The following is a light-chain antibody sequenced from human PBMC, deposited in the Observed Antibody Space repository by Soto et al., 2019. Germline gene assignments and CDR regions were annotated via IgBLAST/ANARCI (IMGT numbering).Light chain of an antibody. CDR2: LGS. CDR3: MQALHTGYT. CDR1: QSLLDSNGFLY. V-gene: IGKV2-28*01. J-gene: IGKJ2*01. Sequence: DIVMTQSPISLPVTPGEPASISCRSSQSLLDSNGFLYLDWYLQKPGQSPQLLIYLGSNRATGVPDRFIGSGSGTDFTLKISRVEAEDVGVYFCMQALHTGYTFGPGTKREIK.